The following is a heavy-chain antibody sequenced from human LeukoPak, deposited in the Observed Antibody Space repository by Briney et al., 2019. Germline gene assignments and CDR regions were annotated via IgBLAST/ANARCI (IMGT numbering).Heavy chain of an antibody. CDR1: GFAFSSYA. J-gene: IGHJ6*04. Sequence: GGSLRLSCAAAGFAFSSYAMHWVRQAPGKGLEWVAVISYDGSNKYYADSVKGRFTISRDNSKNTVYLQMNSLRAEDTAVYYCARDQLLLWFGESYYYYYGMDVWGKGTTVTVSS. V-gene: IGHV3-30*04. CDR3: ARDQLLLWFGESYYYYYGMDV. D-gene: IGHD3-10*01. CDR2: ISYDGSNK.